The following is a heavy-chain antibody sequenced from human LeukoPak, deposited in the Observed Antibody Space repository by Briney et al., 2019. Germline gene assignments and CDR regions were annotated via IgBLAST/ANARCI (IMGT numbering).Heavy chain of an antibody. CDR2: ISGSGGST. Sequence: GGSLRLSCAASGFTFSSYEMNWVRQAPGKGLEWVSAISGSGGSTYYADSVKGRFTISRDKSKNTLYLQMNSLRVEDTAVYYCAKEGCSGGSCYGYYYYMDVWGKGTTVTISS. J-gene: IGHJ6*03. D-gene: IGHD2-15*01. CDR3: AKEGCSGGSCYGYYYYMDV. CDR1: GFTFSSYE. V-gene: IGHV3-23*01.